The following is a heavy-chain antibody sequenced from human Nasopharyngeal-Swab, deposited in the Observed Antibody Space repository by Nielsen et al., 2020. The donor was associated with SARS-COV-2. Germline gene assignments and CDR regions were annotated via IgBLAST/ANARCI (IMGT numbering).Heavy chain of an antibody. Sequence: SETLSLTCTVSGDSVSSYYWSWIRQPPGKGLEWIGYIHYSGSTNYNPSLKSRVTISVDTSKNQFSLKLSSVTAADTAVYYCARAVRGVIITSGYYYGMDVWGQGTTVTVSS. V-gene: IGHV4-59*02. CDR1: GDSVSSYY. D-gene: IGHD3-10*01. CDR2: IHYSGST. CDR3: ARAVRGVIITSGYYYGMDV. J-gene: IGHJ6*02.